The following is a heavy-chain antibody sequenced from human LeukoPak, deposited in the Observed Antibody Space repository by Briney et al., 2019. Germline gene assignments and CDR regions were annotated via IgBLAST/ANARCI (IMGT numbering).Heavy chain of an antibody. D-gene: IGHD4-23*01. V-gene: IGHV7-4-1*02. CDR2: INTDTGNP. CDR1: GYTFTSHT. J-gene: IGHJ4*02. CDR3: ARGDDYGGNNDFEY. Sequence: GASVKVSCKVSGYTFTSHTMNWVRQAPGQGLEWIGWINTDTGNPTYAQGFTGRFVFSLDTSVNTAYLQISSLKAEDTAVYYCARGDDYGGNNDFEYWGQGTLVTVSS.